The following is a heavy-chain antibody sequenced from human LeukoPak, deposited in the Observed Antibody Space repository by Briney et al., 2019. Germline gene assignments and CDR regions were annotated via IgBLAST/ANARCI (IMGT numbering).Heavy chain of an antibody. D-gene: IGHD2-2*01. CDR3: ARGVPAAPFDP. CDR2: IYYSGST. J-gene: IGHJ5*02. Sequence: PSETLSLTCTVSGGSISSSSYYRGWIRQPPGKGLEWIGSIYYSGSTYYNPSLKSRVTISVDTSKNQFSLKLSSVTAADTAVYYCARGVPAAPFDPWGQGTLVTVSS. V-gene: IGHV4-39*01. CDR1: GGSISSSSYY.